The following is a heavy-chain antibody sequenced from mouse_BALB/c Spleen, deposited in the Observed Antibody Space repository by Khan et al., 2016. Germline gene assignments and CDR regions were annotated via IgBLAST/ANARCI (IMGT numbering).Heavy chain of an antibody. CDR1: GYSITSGYY. D-gene: IGHD1-1*01. V-gene: IGHV3-6*02. Sequence: EVKLEESGPGLVKPSQSLSLTCSVTGYSITSGYYWNWIRQFPGNKLEWMGYISYDGSNNYNPSLKNRISITRDTSKNQFFLKLNSVTTEDTATYYCARDGYGSSDFDYWGQGTTLTVSS. J-gene: IGHJ2*01. CDR3: ARDGYGSSDFDY. CDR2: ISYDGSN.